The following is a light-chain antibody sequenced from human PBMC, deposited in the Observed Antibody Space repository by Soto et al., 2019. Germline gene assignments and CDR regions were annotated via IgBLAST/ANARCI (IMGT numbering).Light chain of an antibody. CDR1: QSVSGK. V-gene: IGKV3-15*01. CDR3: QQYNDWPLT. Sequence: VMTQSPATLSVSPGARVTLSCRARQSVSGKVAWYQQKHGQPPSLLIFAASTRATGIPARFSGSVSGTALTITISSLQSEDCALYDCQQYNDWPLTFGQGTKVDIK. CDR2: AAS. J-gene: IGKJ1*01.